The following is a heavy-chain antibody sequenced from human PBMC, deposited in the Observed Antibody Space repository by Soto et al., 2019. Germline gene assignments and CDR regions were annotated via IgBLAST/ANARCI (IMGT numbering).Heavy chain of an antibody. V-gene: IGHV2-5*02. CDR2: IYWEDDT. CDR3: AHCPRRNMYDC. Sequence: QITLKASAHTLVKPTQTLTLTCTFFGFLLCTNGVGVGWIRQPQGKDLKWLALIYWEDDTRYSPSLKSRLTLTKDTSKNRVVLTMINMDPEDTATYDCAHCPRRNMYDCGSQGPLVTVSS. D-gene: IGHD3-10*02. J-gene: IGHJ4*01. CDR1: GFLLCTNGVG.